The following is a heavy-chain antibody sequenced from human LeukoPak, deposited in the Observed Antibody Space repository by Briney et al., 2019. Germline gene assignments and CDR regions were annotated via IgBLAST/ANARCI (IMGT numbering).Heavy chain of an antibody. J-gene: IGHJ4*02. CDR3: TPRDY. V-gene: IGHV3-15*01. CDR2: IKSEAHGGTT. CDR1: EYSFSRAW. Sequence: PGGSLRLSCVVSEYSFSRAWMSWVRQAPGKGLEWVGRIKSEAHGGTTDYAAPVKGRFSISRDDSKNTLYLQMNSLKIEDTGIYYCTPRDYWGQGTLVTVSS.